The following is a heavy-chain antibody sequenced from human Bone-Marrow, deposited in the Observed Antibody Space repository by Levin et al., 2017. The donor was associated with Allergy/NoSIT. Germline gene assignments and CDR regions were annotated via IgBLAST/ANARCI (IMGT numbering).Heavy chain of an antibody. J-gene: IGHJ5*01. CDR1: GFTFGSYW. Sequence: GGSLRLSCATSGFTFGSYWMSWVRQAPGRGLEWVANIKQDGTQKNYLDSVKGRFTISIDNGKNSLYLQMNSLTAEDTAVYYCARVRQWLVFDSWGQGTLVTVSS. CDR3: ARVRQWLVFDS. V-gene: IGHV3-7*04. CDR2: IKQDGTQK. D-gene: IGHD6-19*01.